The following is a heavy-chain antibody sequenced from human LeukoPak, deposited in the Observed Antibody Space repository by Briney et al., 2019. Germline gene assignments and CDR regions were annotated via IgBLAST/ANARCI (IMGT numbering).Heavy chain of an antibody. CDR1: GGSIGSYY. CDR3: AGSDYYYYYMDV. CDR2: IYYSGST. V-gene: IGHV4-59*01. D-gene: IGHD2-2*03. Sequence: SETLSLTCTVSGGSIGSYYWSWIRQPPGKGLEWIGYIYYSGSTNYNPSLKSRVTISVDTSKNQFSLKLSSVTAADTAVHYCAGSDYYYYYMDVWGKGTTVTISS. J-gene: IGHJ6*03.